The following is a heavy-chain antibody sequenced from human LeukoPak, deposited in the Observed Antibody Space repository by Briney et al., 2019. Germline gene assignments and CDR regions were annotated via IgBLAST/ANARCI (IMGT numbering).Heavy chain of an antibody. D-gene: IGHD1-26*01. V-gene: IGHV3-53*01. CDR2: IYSGGST. CDR3: AKNRGAGSHYYYHMNV. Sequence: GGSLRLSCAASGFTVSNSYMSWVRQAPGKGMEWVSVIYSGGSTYYADSVKGRFTISRDNSKNTLYLQLNSLRVEDTAVYYCAKNRGAGSHYYYHMNVWGKGTTVTVSS. J-gene: IGHJ6*03. CDR1: GFTVSNSY.